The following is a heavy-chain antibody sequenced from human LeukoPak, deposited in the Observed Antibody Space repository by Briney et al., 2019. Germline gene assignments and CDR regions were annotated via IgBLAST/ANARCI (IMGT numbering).Heavy chain of an antibody. J-gene: IGHJ3*02. CDR3: ARVRGVLWFGELYSDDAFGI. Sequence: SETLSLTCTVSGGSISSYYWSWIRQPPGKGLEWIGFIYYSGSTNYNPSLKSRVTISVDTSKNQFSLKLSSVTAADTAVYYCARVRGVLWFGELYSDDAFGIWGQGTMVTVSS. CDR1: GGSISSYY. CDR2: IYYSGST. D-gene: IGHD3-10*01. V-gene: IGHV4-59*01.